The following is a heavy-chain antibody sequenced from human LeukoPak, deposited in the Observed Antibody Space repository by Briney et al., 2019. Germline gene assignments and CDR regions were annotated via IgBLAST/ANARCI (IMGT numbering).Heavy chain of an antibody. J-gene: IGHJ3*02. Sequence: SESMSPTCTVSGPSITTRSYYWGWIRQPPGKGLEWSGRIYYRGSAYYRPSLKSRVTISVDTSKNQFSLKLSSVTAADTAVYYCARPGRRSRFLGAFDIWGQGTMVTVSS. CDR2: IYYRGSA. D-gene: IGHD1-26*01. CDR1: GPSITTRSYY. V-gene: IGHV4-39*01. CDR3: ARPGRRSRFLGAFDI.